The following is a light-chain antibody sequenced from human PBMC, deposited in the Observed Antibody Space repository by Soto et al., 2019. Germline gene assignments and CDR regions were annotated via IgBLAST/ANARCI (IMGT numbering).Light chain of an antibody. Sequence: DIQMTQSPSTLSGSVGDRVTITCRASQTISSWLAWYQQKPGKAPKLLIYKASTLKSGVPSRFSGSGSGTEFTLTISSLQPDDFATYYCQNYKSYSEAFGQGTKVELK. CDR1: QTISSW. CDR2: KAS. CDR3: QNYKSYSEA. J-gene: IGKJ1*01. V-gene: IGKV1-5*03.